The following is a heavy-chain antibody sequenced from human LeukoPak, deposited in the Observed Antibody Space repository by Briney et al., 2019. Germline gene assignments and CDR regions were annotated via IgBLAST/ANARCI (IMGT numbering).Heavy chain of an antibody. CDR2: IYSGGST. V-gene: IGHV3-66*01. CDR1: GFTVSSNY. J-gene: IGHJ4*02. CDR3: ARESYDPFPGY. Sequence: PGGSLRLSCAASGFTVSSNYMSWVRQAPGKGLEWVSVIYSGGSTYYADSVKGRFTISRDNSKNTLYLQMNSLRAEDTAVYYCARESYDPFPGYWGQGTLVTVSS. D-gene: IGHD3-22*01.